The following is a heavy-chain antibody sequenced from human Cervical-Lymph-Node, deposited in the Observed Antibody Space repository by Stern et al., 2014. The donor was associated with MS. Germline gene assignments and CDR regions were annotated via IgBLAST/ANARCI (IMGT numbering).Heavy chain of an antibody. Sequence: VQLVESGAEVKKPGASVKGSCKAFGYTFTSNKMHWVRQAPGQGLEWMGIINPGGGSTRYAQKLQGRVTMTRDTSTSTVYMELTSLRSEDTAVYSCARDNGGWSVDSWGQGTLVIVSS. V-gene: IGHV1-46*01. CDR2: INPGGGST. CDR1: GYTFTSNK. J-gene: IGHJ4*02. CDR3: ARDNGGWSVDS. D-gene: IGHD6-19*01.